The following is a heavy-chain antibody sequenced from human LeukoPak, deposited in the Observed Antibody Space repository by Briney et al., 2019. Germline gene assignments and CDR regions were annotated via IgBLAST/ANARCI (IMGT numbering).Heavy chain of an antibody. CDR1: XYTFTGYC. V-gene: IGHV1-2*02. CDR3: ASSYGYSSGWYIGY. J-gene: IGHJ4*02. CDR2: INPNSGGT. Sequence: SVTVSCXXXXYTFTGYCMHWVRQAPGQGLEWMGWINPNSGGTNYAQKFQGRVTMTRDTSISTAYMELSRLRSDDTAVYYCASSYGYSSGWYIGYWGQGTLVTVSS. D-gene: IGHD6-19*01.